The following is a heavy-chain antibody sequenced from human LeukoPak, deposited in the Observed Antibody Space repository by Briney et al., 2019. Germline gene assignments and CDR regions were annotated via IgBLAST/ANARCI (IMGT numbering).Heavy chain of an antibody. V-gene: IGHV4-34*01. J-gene: IGHJ5*02. CDR1: GGSFSGYY. D-gene: IGHD2-2*01. CDR2: INHSGST. Sequence: SETLSLTCAVYGGSFSGYYWSWIRQPPGKGLEWIGEINHSGSTNYNPSLKSRVTISVDTSKNQFSLKLSSVTAADTAVYYCARGLLVVVVPAAHRKFHNWFDPWGQGTLATVSS. CDR3: ARGLLVVVVPAAHRKFHNWFDP.